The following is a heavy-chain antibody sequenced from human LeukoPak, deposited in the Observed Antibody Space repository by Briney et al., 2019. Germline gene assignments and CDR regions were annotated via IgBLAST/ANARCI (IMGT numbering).Heavy chain of an antibody. V-gene: IGHV3-49*04. CDR3: TSDRVGATSPFDY. D-gene: IGHD1-26*01. CDR1: GFTFCDYA. CDR2: IRSRRYGGTT. Sequence: GGSLRLSCTASGFTFCDYAMSWVRQAPGKGLEWVGFIRSRRYGGTTEYAASVKGRFTISRDDSKSIAFLQMNSLKTEDTAVYYCTSDRVGATSPFDYWGQGTLVTVSS. J-gene: IGHJ4*02.